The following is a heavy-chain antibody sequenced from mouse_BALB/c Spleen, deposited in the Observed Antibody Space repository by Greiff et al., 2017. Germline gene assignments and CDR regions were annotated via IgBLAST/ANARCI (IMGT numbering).Heavy chain of an antibody. J-gene: IGHJ4*01. Sequence: EVQLVESGPGLVKPSQSLSLTCTVTGYSITSDYAWNWIRQFPGNKLEWMGYISYSGSTSYNPSLKSRISIPRDTSKNQFFLQLNSVTTEDTATYDSARRYRETFYAMDYWGQGTSVTVSS. CDR1: GYSITSDYA. D-gene: IGHD5-1-1*01. CDR3: ARRYRETFYAMDY. CDR2: ISYSGST. V-gene: IGHV3-2*02.